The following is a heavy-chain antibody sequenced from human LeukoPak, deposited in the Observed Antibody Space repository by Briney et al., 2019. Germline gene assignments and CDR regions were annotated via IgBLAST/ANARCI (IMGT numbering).Heavy chain of an antibody. CDR2: ISTSSIYI. J-gene: IGHJ6*03. Sequence: PGGSLRLSCAASGFTFSSYSMNWVRQAPGKGLEWVSAISTSSIYIYYADSVKGRFTIFRDNAKNSLYLQMNSLRAEDTAVFYCARASSAAAGTYYYYMDVWGKGTTVTISS. CDR3: ARASSAAAGTYYYYMDV. CDR1: GFTFSSYS. V-gene: IGHV3-21*01. D-gene: IGHD6-13*01.